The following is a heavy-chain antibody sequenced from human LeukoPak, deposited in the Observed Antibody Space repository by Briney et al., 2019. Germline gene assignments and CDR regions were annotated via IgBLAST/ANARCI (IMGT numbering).Heavy chain of an antibody. CDR1: GFTFSSYW. D-gene: IGHD2-2*01. J-gene: IGHJ4*02. CDR3: TRMVWRSRPFDY. Sequence: QTGGSLRLSCAASGFTFSSYWMSWVRQAPGKGLEWVANIKQDGSEKYYVDSVKGRFTISRDNAKNSLSLQMNSLRAEDTAMYYCTRMVWRSRPFDYWGQGTLVTVSS. CDR2: IKQDGSEK. V-gene: IGHV3-7*01.